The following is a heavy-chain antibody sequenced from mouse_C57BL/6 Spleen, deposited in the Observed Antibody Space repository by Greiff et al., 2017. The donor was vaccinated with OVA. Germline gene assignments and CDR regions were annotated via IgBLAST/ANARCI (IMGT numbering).Heavy chain of an antibody. CDR2: IYPGDGDT. D-gene: IGHD2-3*01. V-gene: IGHV1-82*01. CDR3: ARDGYYGFDV. CDR1: GYAFSSSW. Sequence: VKLMESGPELVKPGASVKISCKASGYAFSSSWMNWVKQRPGKGLEWIGRIYPGDGDTNYNGKFKGKATLTADKSSSTAYMQLSSLTSEDSAVYFCARDGYYGFDVWGTGTTVTVSS. J-gene: IGHJ1*03.